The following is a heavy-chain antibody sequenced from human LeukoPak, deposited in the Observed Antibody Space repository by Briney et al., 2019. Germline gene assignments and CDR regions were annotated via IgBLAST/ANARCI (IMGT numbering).Heavy chain of an antibody. V-gene: IGHV4-59*01. CDR3: ARSSEGRYYYDSSGYSYFYYYMDV. CDR2: IYYSGST. J-gene: IGHJ6*03. D-gene: IGHD3-22*01. CDR1: GGSFSGYY. Sequence: SETLSLTCAVYGGSFSGYYWSWIRQPPGKGLEWIGYIYYSGSTNYNPSLKSRVTISVDTSKNQFSLKLNSVTAADTAVYYCARSSEGRYYYDSSGYSYFYYYMDVWGKGTTVTISS.